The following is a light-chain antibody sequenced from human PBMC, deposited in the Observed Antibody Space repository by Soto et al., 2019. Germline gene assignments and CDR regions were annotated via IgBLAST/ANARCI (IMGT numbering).Light chain of an antibody. V-gene: IGKV3-20*01. CDR3: QQYNLYPWT. CDR1: QSVSSSY. CDR2: GAS. Sequence: DIVLTQSPGTLSMSPGERATLSCRASQSVSSSYLAWYQQKPGQAPRLLIYGASSRATGIPDRFSGSGSGTEFTLTISSLQPDDIATHYCQQYNLYPWTFGQGTKVDI. J-gene: IGKJ1*01.